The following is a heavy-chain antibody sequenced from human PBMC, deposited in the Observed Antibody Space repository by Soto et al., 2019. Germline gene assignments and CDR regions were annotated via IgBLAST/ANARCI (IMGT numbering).Heavy chain of an antibody. D-gene: IGHD1-7*01. CDR3: ARDFQLTGTGHY. V-gene: IGHV1-2*04. CDR2: INPNSGGT. CDR1: GYTFTGYY. Sequence: ASVKVSCKASGYTFTGYYMHWVLQAPGQGLEWMGWINPNSGGTNYAQKFQGWVTMTRDTSISTAYMELSRLRSEDTAVYYCARDFQLTGTGHYWGQGTLVTVYS. J-gene: IGHJ4*02.